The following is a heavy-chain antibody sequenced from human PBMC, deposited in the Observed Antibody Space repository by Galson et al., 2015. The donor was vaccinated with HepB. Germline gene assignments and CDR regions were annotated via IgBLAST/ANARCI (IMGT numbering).Heavy chain of an antibody. CDR1: GFTFGDFG. Sequence: SLRLSCAGSGFTFGDFGMIWLRQAPGKGLEWVGIISSKTYGATKEYAAPVKSRFTISRDDYKTIADLQMNSLNTEDTAMYYCSRYRDTTNGPKSLWFAPWAQGTLV. CDR2: ISSKTYGATK. J-gene: IGHJ5*02. D-gene: IGHD1-14*01. V-gene: IGHV3-49*03. CDR3: SRYRDTTNGPKSLWFAP.